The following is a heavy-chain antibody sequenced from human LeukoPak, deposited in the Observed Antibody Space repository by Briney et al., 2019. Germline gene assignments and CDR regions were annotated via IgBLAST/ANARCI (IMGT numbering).Heavy chain of an antibody. Sequence: GESLKISCKGSGYSFTSYWIGWVRQVPGKGLEWMGIMYPGDSDTTYSPSLQGQVTISADKSISTAYLQWSSLKASDTAMYYCARRLKNSRGIDYWGQGTLVTVSS. V-gene: IGHV5-51*01. CDR1: GYSFTSYW. CDR2: MYPGDSDT. CDR3: ARRLKNSRGIDY. J-gene: IGHJ4*02. D-gene: IGHD1-7*01.